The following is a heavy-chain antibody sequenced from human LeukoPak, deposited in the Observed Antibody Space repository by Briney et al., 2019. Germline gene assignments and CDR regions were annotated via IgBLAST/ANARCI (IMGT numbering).Heavy chain of an antibody. CDR2: TYYRSKRYN. CDR3: ARDPGYYNGHAFDI. Sequence: SQTLSLTCAISGDSVSDNSASWNWIRQSPLRGLEWLGRTYYRSKRYNDYAVSVRSRITINPDTSKNQFSLQLNSVTPEDTAVYFCARDPGYYNGHAFDIWGQGTMVTVSS. J-gene: IGHJ3*02. CDR1: GDSVSDNSAS. V-gene: IGHV6-1*01. D-gene: IGHD3-10*01.